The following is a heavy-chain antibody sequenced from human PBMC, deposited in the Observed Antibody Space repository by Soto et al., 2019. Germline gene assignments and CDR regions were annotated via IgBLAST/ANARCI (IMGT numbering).Heavy chain of an antibody. Sequence: DVQLLESGGALVQLGGSLRLSCAASGFTFSRYAMNWVRQAPGKGLDWVSTLSGSGSGSYYPDSLRGRFTISRDNSKNTLYLQMNNLRAEDTAVYYCAKAPISLDGSGYYFASFDYWGHGTRVTVSS. V-gene: IGHV3-23*01. J-gene: IGHJ4*01. D-gene: IGHD3-22*01. CDR1: GFTFSRYA. CDR2: LSGSGSGS. CDR3: AKAPISLDGSGYYFASFDY.